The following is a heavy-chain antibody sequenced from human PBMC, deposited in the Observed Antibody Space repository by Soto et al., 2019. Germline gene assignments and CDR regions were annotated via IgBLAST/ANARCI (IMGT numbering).Heavy chain of an antibody. CDR1: GYTFTGYY. Sequence: SVKVSCKSSGYTFTGYYMHWVRQAPGQGLEWMGWINPNSGGTNYAQKFQGWVTMTRDTSISTAYMELSRLRSDDTAVYYCARDRRYYDSSGYYYDYWGQGTLVTVSS. CDR2: INPNSGGT. V-gene: IGHV1-2*04. J-gene: IGHJ4*02. D-gene: IGHD3-22*01. CDR3: ARDRRYYDSSGYYYDY.